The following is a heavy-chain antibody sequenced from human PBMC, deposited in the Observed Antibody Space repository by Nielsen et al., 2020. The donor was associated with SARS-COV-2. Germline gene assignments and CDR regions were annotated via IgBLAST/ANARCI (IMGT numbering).Heavy chain of an antibody. D-gene: IGHD3-3*01. CDR2: VDPGDAET. J-gene: IGHJ4*02. V-gene: IGHV1-24*01. CDR3: ATSLVAAIFGVLDY. CDR1: GYTLSELS. Sequence: ASVQVSCKVSGYTLSELSIHWVRQAPGKGLEWMGGVDPGDAETVYAQKFQGRITMTEDTSADTAYMDLSSLRTEDTAVYYCATSLVAAIFGVLDYWGPGTLVTVSS.